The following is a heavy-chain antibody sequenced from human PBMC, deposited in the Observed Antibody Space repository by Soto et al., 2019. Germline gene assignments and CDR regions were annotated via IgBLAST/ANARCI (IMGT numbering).Heavy chain of an antibody. CDR3: ARRQWLVGGGYNWFDP. V-gene: IGHV3-7*01. CDR2: IKQDGSEK. CDR1: GFTFSSYW. J-gene: IGHJ5*02. Sequence: EVQLVESGGGLVQPGGSLRLSCAASGFTFSSYWMSWVRQAPGKGLEWVANIKQDGSEKYYVDSVKGRFTISRDNAKNSLYLQMNSLGAEDTAVYYCARRQWLVGGGYNWFDPWGQGTLVTVSS. D-gene: IGHD6-19*01.